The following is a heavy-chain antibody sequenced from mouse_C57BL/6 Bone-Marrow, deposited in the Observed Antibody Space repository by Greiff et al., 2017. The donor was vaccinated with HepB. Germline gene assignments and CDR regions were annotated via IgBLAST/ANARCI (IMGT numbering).Heavy chain of an antibody. CDR3: ESDRDEGSSLYAMDY. CDR2: INPGSGST. CDR1: GYTFTSYW. D-gene: IGHD1-1*01. J-gene: IGHJ4*01. V-gene: IGHV1-55*01. Sequence: QVQLLQPGAELVKPGASVKMSCKASGYTFTSYWITWVKQRPGQGLEWIGDINPGSGSTNYNEKFKSKATLTVDTASSTAYMQLSSLTSEDSAVYDCESDRDEGSSLYAMDYWGQGTSVTVSS.